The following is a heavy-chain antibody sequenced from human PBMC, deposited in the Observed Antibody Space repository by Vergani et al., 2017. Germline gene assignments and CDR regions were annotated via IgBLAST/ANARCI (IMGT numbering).Heavy chain of an antibody. CDR3: ARDWRLLYNLFDP. Sequence: QVQLVESGGGVVQPGRSLRLSCAASGFTFNQYGMHWVRQAPGKGLEWVAVTWYDGNNKQYADSVKGRFNISRDNSKSTMYLQMNSLRDEDTGVYYCARDWRLLYNLFDPWGQGTLVTVSS. CDR2: TWYDGNNK. J-gene: IGHJ5*02. V-gene: IGHV3-33*01. CDR1: GFTFNQYG. D-gene: IGHD1-20*01.